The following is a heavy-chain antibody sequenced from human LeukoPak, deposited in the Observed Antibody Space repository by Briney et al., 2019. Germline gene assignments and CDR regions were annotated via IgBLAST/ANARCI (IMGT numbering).Heavy chain of an antibody. J-gene: IGHJ4*02. D-gene: IGHD1-26*01. Sequence: GGSLRLSCAASGFTFSSYDMHWVRQAPGKGLEYVSAISSNGGSTFYADSVKGRFTISRDNSKNTLYLQMGSLRSEDMAVYYCARAFGAENFDYWGQGTLVTVSS. CDR2: ISSNGGST. V-gene: IGHV3-64*02. CDR1: GFTFSSYD. CDR3: ARAFGAENFDY.